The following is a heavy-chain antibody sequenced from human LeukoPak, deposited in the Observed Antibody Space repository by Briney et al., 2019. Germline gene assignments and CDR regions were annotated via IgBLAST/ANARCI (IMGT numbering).Heavy chain of an antibody. V-gene: IGHV4-38-2*01. CDR1: GYSLSSGYH. CDR2: IHHSGST. CDR3: ARINWNPDY. Sequence: PSETLSLTCALSGYSLSSGYHWDWLRPPPGKGLEWIGSIHHSGSTYYNPSLKSRVNISVDTSKHQFSLKLSSVTAADTAVYYCARINWNPDYWGQGTLVTVSS. J-gene: IGHJ4*02. D-gene: IGHD1-1*01.